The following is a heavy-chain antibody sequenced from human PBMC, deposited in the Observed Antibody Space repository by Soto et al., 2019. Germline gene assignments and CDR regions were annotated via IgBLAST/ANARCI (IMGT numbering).Heavy chain of an antibody. J-gene: IGHJ6*02. Sequence: ASVKVSCKASGYTFTSYGISWVRQAPGQGLEWMGWISAYNGNTNYAQKLQGRVTMTTDTSTSTAYMELRSLRSDDTAVYYCAGDDRAYGAGWDYYYYGMDVWGQGTTVTVSS. CDR1: GYTFTSYG. D-gene: IGHD4-17*01. V-gene: IGHV1-18*01. CDR2: ISAYNGNT. CDR3: AGDDRAYGAGWDYYYYGMDV.